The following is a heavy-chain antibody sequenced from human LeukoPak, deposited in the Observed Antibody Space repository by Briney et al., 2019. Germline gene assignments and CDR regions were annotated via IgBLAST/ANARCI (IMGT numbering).Heavy chain of an antibody. Sequence: SETLSLTCAVYGGSFSGYYWSWIRQPPGKGLEWIGEINHSGSTNYNPSLKSRVTISVDTSKNQFSLKLSSVTAADTAVYYCARRTMGYYYYYYMDVGGKGTTVTISS. J-gene: IGHJ6*03. CDR3: ARRTMGYYYYYYMDV. V-gene: IGHV4-34*01. CDR2: INHSGST. D-gene: IGHD3-16*01. CDR1: GGSFSGYY.